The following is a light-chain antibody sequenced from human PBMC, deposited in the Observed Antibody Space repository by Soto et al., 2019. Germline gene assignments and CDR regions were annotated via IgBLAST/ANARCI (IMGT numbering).Light chain of an antibody. CDR3: QQYVRSPPSWT. J-gene: IGKJ1*01. V-gene: IGKV3-20*01. CDR2: DAS. CDR1: QSVSSSF. Sequence: ETVLTQSPGTLSLSPGERATLSCRASQSVSSSFLAWYQQKRGQAPRPLIYDASSRATGIPDRFSGSGSGTDFTLTISRLEPEDFAVYYCQQYVRSPPSWTFGQGTKVEI.